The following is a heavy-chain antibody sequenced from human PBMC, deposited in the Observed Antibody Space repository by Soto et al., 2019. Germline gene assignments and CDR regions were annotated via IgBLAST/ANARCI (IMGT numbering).Heavy chain of an antibody. D-gene: IGHD3-16*02. Sequence: SETLSLTCAVYGGSFSGYYWSWIRQPPGKGLEWIGEINHSGSTNYNPSLKSRVTISVDTSKNQFSLKLSSVTAADTAVYYCARGSLLWGSYRPNTWGIDYWGQGTLVTVSS. CDR2: INHSGST. J-gene: IGHJ4*02. V-gene: IGHV4-34*01. CDR1: GGSFSGYY. CDR3: ARGSLLWGSYRPNTWGIDY.